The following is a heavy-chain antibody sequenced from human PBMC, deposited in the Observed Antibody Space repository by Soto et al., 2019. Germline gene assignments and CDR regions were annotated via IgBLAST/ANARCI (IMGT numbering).Heavy chain of an antibody. CDR3: ATKGPPRNAFDI. CDR2: ISGRGDST. Sequence: EVQLLDSGGGLVRPGGSLRLSCAASGFTFRTYGMSWVRQAPGKGLEWVSSISGRGDSTYYADSVKGRFTISRDNSKNTLYLQMNSLRADDTAVYYCATKGPPRNAFDIWGQGTMVTVSS. J-gene: IGHJ3*02. CDR1: GFTFRTYG. V-gene: IGHV3-23*01.